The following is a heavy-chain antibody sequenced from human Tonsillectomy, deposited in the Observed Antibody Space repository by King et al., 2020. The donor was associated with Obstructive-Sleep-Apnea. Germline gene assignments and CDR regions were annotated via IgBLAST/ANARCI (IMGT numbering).Heavy chain of an antibody. J-gene: IGHJ5*02. Sequence: QLQESGPGLVKPSETLSLTCIVSGVSISSSSYYWGWIRQPPGKGLEWIGSIYNSGSTDYNPPLKSRVSMSVDTAKNQFSLKLSSVTAADTAVYYCARGGNYGYSANWFDPWGQGTLVTVSS. CDR2: IYNSGST. CDR1: GVSISSSSYY. CDR3: ARGGNYGYSANWFDP. D-gene: IGHD5-18*01. V-gene: IGHV4-39*07.